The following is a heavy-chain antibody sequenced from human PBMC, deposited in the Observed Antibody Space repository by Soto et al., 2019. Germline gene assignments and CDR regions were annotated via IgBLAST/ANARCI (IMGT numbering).Heavy chain of an antibody. D-gene: IGHD5-12*01. CDR3: AWLRDWFDP. CDR2: IDDTGDT. CDR1: GGSIRRHY. Sequence: SETLSLTCSVSGGSIRRHYWSWIRQSPGKGLEWIGYIDDTGDTNYNPSLQGRLIISIDTAKNQFSLKRASVTAADTAVYICAWLRDWFDPWGQGTPVTVSS. J-gene: IGHJ5*02. V-gene: IGHV4-59*11.